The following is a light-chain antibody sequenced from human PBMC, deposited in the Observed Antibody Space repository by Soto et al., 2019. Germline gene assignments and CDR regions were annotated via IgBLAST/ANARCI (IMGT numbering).Light chain of an antibody. V-gene: IGLV2-8*01. CDR2: EVS. CDR3: SSYAGSKTL. CDR1: SSDVGNYNY. Sequence: QSALTQPPSASGSPGQSVTISCTGISSDVGNYNYVSWYQQHPGKAPKLMIYEVSKRPSGVPDRFSGSKSGNTASLTVSGLQAEDEADYYCSSYAGSKTLFGGGTKLTVL. J-gene: IGLJ3*02.